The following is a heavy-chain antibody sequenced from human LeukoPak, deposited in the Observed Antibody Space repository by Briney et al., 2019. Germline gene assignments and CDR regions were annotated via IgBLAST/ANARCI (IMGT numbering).Heavy chain of an antibody. D-gene: IGHD3-3*01. CDR3: ARLGAGPTYYDFWSGYSSFYFDY. V-gene: IGHV4-39*01. Sequence: SETLSLTCTVSGGSTSSSNYYWGWIRQPPGKGLEWIGGVHYSGNTYYNPSLKSRVTISIDTSKNQFSLKLSSVTAADTAVYYCARLGAGPTYYDFWSGYSSFYFDYWGQGTLVTVSS. J-gene: IGHJ4*02. CDR2: VHYSGNT. CDR1: GGSTSSSNYY.